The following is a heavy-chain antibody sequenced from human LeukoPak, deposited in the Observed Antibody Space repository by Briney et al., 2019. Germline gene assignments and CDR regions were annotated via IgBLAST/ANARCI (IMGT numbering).Heavy chain of an antibody. CDR3: ARGRHDITMIVVVMTGVSYYLGV. D-gene: IGHD3-22*01. Sequence: SETLSLTCAVYGGSFSGYHWTWIRQSPGKGLEWIGDINPSGSTYYNPSLKSRLTISVDTSKNQFSLKLRSVTAADTAVYYCARGRHDITMIVVVMTGVSYYLGVWGKGTTVTVS. J-gene: IGHJ6*03. CDR1: GGSFSGYH. V-gene: IGHV4-34*01. CDR2: INPSGST.